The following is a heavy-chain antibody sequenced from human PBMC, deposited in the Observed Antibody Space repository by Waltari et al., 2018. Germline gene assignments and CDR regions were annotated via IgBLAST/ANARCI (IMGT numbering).Heavy chain of an antibody. J-gene: IGHJ4*02. CDR1: GFPFSSYS. V-gene: IGHV3-21*01. Sequence: EVQLVESGGGLVKPGGSLRLSCAASGFPFSSYSMNWVRQAPGKGLEWVSSISSSSSYIYYADSVKGRFTISRDNAKNSLYLQMNSLRAEDTAVYYCACSGGSCYDYWGQGTLVTVSS. CDR3: ACSGGSCYDY. D-gene: IGHD2-15*01. CDR2: ISSSSSYI.